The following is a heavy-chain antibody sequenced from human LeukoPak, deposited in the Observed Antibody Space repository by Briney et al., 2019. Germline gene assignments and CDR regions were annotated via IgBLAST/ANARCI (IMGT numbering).Heavy chain of an antibody. CDR2: ITGNGAET. CDR3: AKRDWPYFFDY. D-gene: IGHD3/OR15-3a*01. CDR1: GFTFSTYS. V-gene: IGHV3-23*01. J-gene: IGHJ4*02. Sequence: PGGSLRLSCAASGFTFSTYSMNWVRQAPGKGLEWVALITGNGAETHYSDSVKGRFTVFRDNSKNTLHLQMNSLRVDDTAVYFCAKRDWPYFFDYWGQGTPVTVSS.